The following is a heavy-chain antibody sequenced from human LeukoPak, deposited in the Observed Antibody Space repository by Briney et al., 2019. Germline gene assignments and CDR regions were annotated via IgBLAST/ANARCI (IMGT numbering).Heavy chain of an antibody. D-gene: IGHD5-24*01. CDR3: ARRSQMATIGFDY. CDR2: IYPADSDT. V-gene: IGHV5-51*01. J-gene: IGHJ4*02. CDR1: GYSFTNYW. Sequence: GESLKISCKGSGYSFTNYWIGWVRQMPGKGLEWMGIIYPADSDTRYSPSFQGQVTISADKSISTAYLQWSSLKASDTAMYYCARRSQMATIGFDYWGQGTLVTVSS.